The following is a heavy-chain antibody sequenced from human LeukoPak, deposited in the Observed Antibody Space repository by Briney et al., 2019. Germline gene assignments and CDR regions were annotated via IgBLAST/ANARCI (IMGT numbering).Heavy chain of an antibody. CDR3: ARENWNVAKYVLDI. Sequence: PGRSLRLSCAASRFTFSGYGVHWVRQAPGKGLDWVTAIRYDGSETAYADSVKGRFTISRDNSKNTLYLQMSSLRVEDTAIYYCARENWNVAKYVLDIWGQGTMVSVAS. D-gene: IGHD1-1*01. CDR2: IRYDGSET. V-gene: IGHV3-33*01. CDR1: RFTFSGYG. J-gene: IGHJ3*02.